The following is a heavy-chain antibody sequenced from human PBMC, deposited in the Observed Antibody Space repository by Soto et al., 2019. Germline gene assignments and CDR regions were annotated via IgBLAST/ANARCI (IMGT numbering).Heavy chain of an antibody. CDR2: IYYSGST. V-gene: IGHV4-30-4*01. CDR1: GGSISSGDYY. CDR3: ARAMVVTQNWFDP. D-gene: IGHD2-21*02. J-gene: IGHJ5*02. Sequence: SETLSLTCAVSGGSISSGDYYWSWIRQPPGKGLEWIGYIYYSGSTYYNPSLKSRVTISVDTSKNQFSLKLSSVTAADTAVYYCARAMVVTQNWFDPWGQGTLVTVSS.